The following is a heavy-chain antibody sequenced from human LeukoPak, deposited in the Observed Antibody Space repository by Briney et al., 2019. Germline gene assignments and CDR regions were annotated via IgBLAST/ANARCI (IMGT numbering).Heavy chain of an antibody. D-gene: IGHD6-19*01. Sequence: PSETLSLTCTVSGGSISSYYWSWIRQPAGKGLEWIGRIYTSGSTNYNPSLKSRVTMSVDTSKNQFSLELSSVTAADTAVYYCALIGLDNSSGWYEGAYWGQGTLVTVSS. CDR2: IYTSGST. CDR3: ALIGLDNSSGWYEGAY. V-gene: IGHV4-4*07. CDR1: GGSISSYY. J-gene: IGHJ4*02.